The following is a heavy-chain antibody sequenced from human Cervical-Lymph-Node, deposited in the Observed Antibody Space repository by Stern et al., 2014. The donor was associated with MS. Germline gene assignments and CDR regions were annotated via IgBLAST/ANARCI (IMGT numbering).Heavy chain of an antibody. CDR2: ISSSSSYI. D-gene: IGHD4-17*01. V-gene: IGHV3-21*01. CDR3: ARDTTATVTKACGH. Sequence: EVQLVESGGGLVKPGGSLRLSCAASGFSFSDYTMTWVRQAPGKGLEWVASISSSSSYIFHADSLKGRFTISSDKARTSMYLQMNSLRDEDTDLYYCARDTTATVTKACGHWGQGTLVTVSS. J-gene: IGHJ4*02. CDR1: GFSFSDYT.